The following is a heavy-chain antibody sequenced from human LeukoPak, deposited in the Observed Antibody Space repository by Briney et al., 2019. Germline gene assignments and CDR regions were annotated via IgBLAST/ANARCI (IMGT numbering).Heavy chain of an antibody. Sequence: GGSLRLSCGGSGLTFRGYAIHWVRQAPGKGLEWVAVISFDGDNQYYADSVKGRFTISRDNTKNTVFLQMKSLRVEDTAFYYCAREAAGISPWGQGTLVTVSS. V-gene: IGHV3-30*04. J-gene: IGHJ4*02. CDR3: AREAAGISP. D-gene: IGHD6-13*01. CDR2: ISFDGDNQ. CDR1: GLTFRGYA.